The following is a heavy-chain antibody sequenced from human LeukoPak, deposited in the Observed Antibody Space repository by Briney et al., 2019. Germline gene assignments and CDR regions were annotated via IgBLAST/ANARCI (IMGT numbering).Heavy chain of an antibody. D-gene: IGHD3-22*01. CDR1: GYSFTSYW. V-gene: IGHV5-10-1*01. Sequence: PGQSLRISCKGSGYSFTSYWITWVRQMPGKGLEWMGTINPSDSHTNYSPSFQGHVTISTDKSISTAYLQWSSLQASDTAMYYCASSRPLVMVIKEYYYGMDVWGQGTTVTVSS. CDR3: ASSRPLVMVIKEYYYGMDV. CDR2: INPSDSHT. J-gene: IGHJ6*02.